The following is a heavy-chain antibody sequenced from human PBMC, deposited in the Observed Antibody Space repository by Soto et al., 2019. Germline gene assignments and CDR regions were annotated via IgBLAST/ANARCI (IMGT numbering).Heavy chain of an antibody. V-gene: IGHV1-24*01. D-gene: IGHD3-16*01. CDR2: FDPEDGET. J-gene: IGHJ3*02. CDR3: ATLGALRDAFDI. Sequence: ASVKVSCKVSGYTLTELSMHWVRQAPGKGLEWMGGFDPEDGETIYAQKFQGRVTMTEDTSTDTAYMELSSLRSEDTAVYYCATLGALRDAFDIWGQGTMVTVSS. CDR1: GYTLTELS.